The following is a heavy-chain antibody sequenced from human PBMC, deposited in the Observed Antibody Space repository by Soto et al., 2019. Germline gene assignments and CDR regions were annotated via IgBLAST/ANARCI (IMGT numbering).Heavy chain of an antibody. J-gene: IGHJ6*02. CDR2: IDPSDSYT. V-gene: IGHV5-10-1*01. D-gene: IGHD2-2*01. CDR3: ARQGYCSSTSCYYYYGMDV. CDR1: GHSFTRYW. Sequence: PWEFLKISCRSSGHSFTRYWISWVRQMPGKGLEWMGRIDPSDSYTNYSPSFQGHVTISADKSISTAYLQWSSLKASDTAMYYCARQGYCSSTSCYYYYGMDVWGQGTTVTVSS.